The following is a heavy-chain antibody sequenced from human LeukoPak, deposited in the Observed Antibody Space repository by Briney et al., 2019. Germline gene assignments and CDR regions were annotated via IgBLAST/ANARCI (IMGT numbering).Heavy chain of an antibody. CDR2: IYYSGST. Sequence: SETLSLTCTVSGGSISSYYWSWIRQPPGKRLEWIGYIYYSGSTNYNPSLKSRVTISVDTSKNQFSLKLSSVTAADTAVYYCARGGSYGFDFDYWGQGTLVTVSS. V-gene: IGHV4-59*01. CDR3: ARGGSYGFDFDY. J-gene: IGHJ4*02. D-gene: IGHD5-18*01. CDR1: GGSISSYY.